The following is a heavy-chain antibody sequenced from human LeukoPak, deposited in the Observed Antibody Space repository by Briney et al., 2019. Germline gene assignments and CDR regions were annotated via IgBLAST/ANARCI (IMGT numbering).Heavy chain of an antibody. V-gene: IGHV3-30-3*01. CDR2: ISYDGSNK. CDR3: ARLGSSGYLDY. CDR1: GFTFSSYA. D-gene: IGHD3-22*01. J-gene: IGHJ4*02. Sequence: GGALRLSCAASGFTFSSYAMHWVRQAPGKGLEWVAVISYDGSNKYYADSVKSRFTISRDNSKNTLYLQMNSLRAEDTAVYYCARLGSSGYLDYWGQGTLVTVSS.